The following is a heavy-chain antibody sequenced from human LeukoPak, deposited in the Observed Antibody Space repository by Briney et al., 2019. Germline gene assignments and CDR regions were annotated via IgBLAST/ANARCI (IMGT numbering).Heavy chain of an antibody. CDR2: ISAYNGNT. J-gene: IGHJ4*02. V-gene: IGHV1-18*01. D-gene: IGHD1-1*01. CDR3: ARDEGFRYNWNDVGFDY. CDR1: GYTFTSYG. Sequence: ASVKVSCKASGYTFTSYGISGVRQAPGQGLEWMGWISAYNGNTNYAQKLQGRVTMTTDTSTSTAYMELRSLRSDDTAVYYCARDEGFRYNWNDVGFDYWGQGTLVTVSS.